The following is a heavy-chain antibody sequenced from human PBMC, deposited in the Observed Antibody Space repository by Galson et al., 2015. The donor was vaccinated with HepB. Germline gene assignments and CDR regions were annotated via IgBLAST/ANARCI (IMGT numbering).Heavy chain of an antibody. D-gene: IGHD5-18*01. Sequence: SLRLSCAASGFIFGAYSMHWVRQAPGKGLEWVTVISTDGSVKFYADSVKGRFTISRDNSKATLYLYMNSLRPEDTAVYYCARDFGWMQVYFSSADYWGQGTLVTVSS. CDR1: GFIFGAYS. J-gene: IGHJ4*02. CDR3: ARDFGWMQVYFSSADY. V-gene: IGHV3-30-3*01. CDR2: ISTDGSVK.